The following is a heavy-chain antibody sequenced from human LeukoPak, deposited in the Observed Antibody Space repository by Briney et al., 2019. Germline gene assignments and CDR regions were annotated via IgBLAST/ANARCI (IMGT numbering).Heavy chain of an antibody. V-gene: IGHV3-23*01. CDR3: ARGYCTSTNCNNWFDP. CDR2: ISGGGDMT. Sequence: GGSLRLSCAASGFTFSSYAMSWVRQGPGEGLEWVSAISGGGDMTHYTDSVKGRFTISRDNSRNVLYLQMNSLRADDAAIYYCARGYCTSTNCNNWFDPWGQGALVAVSS. CDR1: GFTFSSYA. J-gene: IGHJ5*02. D-gene: IGHD2-2*01.